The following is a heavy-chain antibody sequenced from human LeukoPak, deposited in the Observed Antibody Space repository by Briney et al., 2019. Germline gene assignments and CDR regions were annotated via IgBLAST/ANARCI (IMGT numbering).Heavy chain of an antibody. Sequence: PETLSLTCDVDGGSLSGFHWSWIRQSARKRLEWIGEINDRRDANYNPSLETRVDISVDMSKNQFSLKMNSVTAADTAVYYCARSEVNSSGYWVILYWGQGTLVTVSS. CDR1: GGSLSGFH. CDR3: ARSEVNSSGYWVILY. CDR2: INDRRDA. D-gene: IGHD3-22*01. V-gene: IGHV4-34*01. J-gene: IGHJ4*02.